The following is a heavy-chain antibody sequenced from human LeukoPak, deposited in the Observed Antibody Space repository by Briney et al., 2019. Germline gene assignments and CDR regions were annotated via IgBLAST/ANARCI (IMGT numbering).Heavy chain of an antibody. CDR2: ISYDGSNK. CDR1: GFTFSSYG. Sequence: GRSLRLSCAASGFTFSSYGMHWVRKAPGKGLGGGAVISYDGSNKNYADSVKGRFTISRDNSKNTLYLQMNSLRAEDTAVYYCARVDTVMAYYFDLWGQGTLVTVSS. J-gene: IGHJ4*02. V-gene: IGHV3-30*03. D-gene: IGHD5-18*01. CDR3: ARVDTVMAYYFDL.